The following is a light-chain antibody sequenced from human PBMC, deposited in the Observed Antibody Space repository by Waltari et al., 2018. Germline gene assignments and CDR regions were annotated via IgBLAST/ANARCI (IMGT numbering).Light chain of an antibody. CDR3: QQYVSLPAM. CDR1: QSISRP. CDR2: DAS. V-gene: IGKV3-20*01. Sequence: EIMLTQSPGTLSLSPGERATLSCRASQSISRPLAWYQQKPGQAPRLLIYDASTRATGIPDRFSGSGSGTDFSLTISRLEPEDSAVYYCQQYVSLPAMFGQGTKVEIK. J-gene: IGKJ1*01.